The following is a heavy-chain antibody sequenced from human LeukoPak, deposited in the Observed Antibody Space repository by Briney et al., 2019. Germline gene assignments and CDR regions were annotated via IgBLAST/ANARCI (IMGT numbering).Heavy chain of an antibody. V-gene: IGHV3-23*01. Sequence: GGTLRLSCAASGFTFSSYGMSWVRQAPGKGLEWVSAISGSGGSTYYADSVKGRFTISRDNSKNTLYLQMNSLRAEDTAVYYRAKYGDDYGDYPHYWGQGTLVTVSS. CDR3: AKYGDDYGDYPHY. D-gene: IGHD4-17*01. CDR2: ISGSGGST. J-gene: IGHJ4*02. CDR1: GFTFSSYG.